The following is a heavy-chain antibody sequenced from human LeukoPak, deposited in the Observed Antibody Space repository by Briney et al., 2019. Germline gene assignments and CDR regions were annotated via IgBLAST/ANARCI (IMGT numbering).Heavy chain of an antibody. CDR3: ARARSRGATAPPGY. V-gene: IGHV1-2*02. CDR1: GYTFTGYY. D-gene: IGHD1-26*01. J-gene: IGHJ4*02. CDR2: INPNSGGT. Sequence: ASVKVSCKASGYTFTGYYMHWVRQAPGQGLELMGWINPNSGGTNYAQKFQGRVTMTRDTSISTAYMELSRLRSDDTAVYYCARARSRGATAPPGYWGQGTLVTVSS.